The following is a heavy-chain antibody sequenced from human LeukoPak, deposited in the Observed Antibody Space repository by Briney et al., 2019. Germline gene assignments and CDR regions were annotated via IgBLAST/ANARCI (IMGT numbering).Heavy chain of an antibody. CDR2: ISGSGGST. CDR3: AKGSDTIMVAPFYHYYYMDA. CDR1: AFTFSSYD. V-gene: IGHV3-23*01. J-gene: IGHJ6*03. D-gene: IGHD5-18*01. Sequence: GGSLRLSCALSAFTFSSYDMSWVRQAPGKGLEWVSGISGSGGSTYYADSVKGRFTISRDNSKNTLYLQMNSLRAEDTAVYYCAKGSDTIMVAPFYHYYYMDAWGKGATVTVSS.